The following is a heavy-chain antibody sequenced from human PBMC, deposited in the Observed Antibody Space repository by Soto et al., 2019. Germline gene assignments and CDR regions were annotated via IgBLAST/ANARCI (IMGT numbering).Heavy chain of an antibody. CDR1: GGSINSYY. Sequence: QVQLQESGPGLVKPSETLSLSCTVSGGSINSYYWSWIRQSPGKRMEWIGYVHHSWGSSYNPSLRXXVXXSLDTSKSQFSLKVTSVTAPDTAVYYCARQGFGPLHGLVDVWGQGTTVTVSS. CDR3: ARQGFGPLHGLVDV. V-gene: IGHV4-59*08. J-gene: IGHJ6*02. CDR2: VHHSWGS. D-gene: IGHD3-10*01.